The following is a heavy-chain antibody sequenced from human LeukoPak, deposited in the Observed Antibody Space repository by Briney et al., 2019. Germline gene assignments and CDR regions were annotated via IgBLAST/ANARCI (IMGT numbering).Heavy chain of an antibody. CDR3: ARDRGDRGLWFGDHYGGFDP. V-gene: IGHV3-30*04. J-gene: IGHJ5*02. Sequence: GGSLRLSCAASGFTFSSYAMHWVRQAPGKGLEWVAVISYDGSNKYYADSVKGRFTISRDNSKNTLYLQMNSLRAEDTAVYYCARDRGDRGLWFGDHYGGFDPWGQGTLVTVSS. CDR1: GFTFSSYA. D-gene: IGHD3-10*01. CDR2: ISYDGSNK.